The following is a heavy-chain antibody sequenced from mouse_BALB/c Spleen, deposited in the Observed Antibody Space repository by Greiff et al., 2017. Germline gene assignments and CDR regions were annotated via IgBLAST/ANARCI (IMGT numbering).Heavy chain of an antibody. V-gene: IGHV3-6*02. CDR1: GYSITSGYY. CDR3: AERTARTVSWFAD. Sequence: VQLQQSGPGLVKPSQSLSLTCSVTGYSITSGYYWNWIRQFPGNKLEWMGYISYDGSNNYNPSLKNRISITRDTSKNQFFLKLNSVTTEDTATYYCAERTARTVSWFADWGQGTLVTVSA. D-gene: IGHD3-2*01. CDR2: ISYDGSN. J-gene: IGHJ3*01.